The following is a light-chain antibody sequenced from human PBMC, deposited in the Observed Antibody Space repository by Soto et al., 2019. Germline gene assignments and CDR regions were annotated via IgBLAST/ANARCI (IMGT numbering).Light chain of an antibody. CDR2: EVS. Sequence: QSVLTQPASVSGSPGQSITISCTGTSSDIGTYNYVSWYQQHPGKAPKLMLYEVSNRPSGVSNRFFGSKSGNTASLTISGLQAEEEADYFCNSYTSSSTLYVFGTGTKLTVL. CDR3: NSYTSSSTLYV. V-gene: IGLV2-14*01. CDR1: SSDIGTYNY. J-gene: IGLJ1*01.